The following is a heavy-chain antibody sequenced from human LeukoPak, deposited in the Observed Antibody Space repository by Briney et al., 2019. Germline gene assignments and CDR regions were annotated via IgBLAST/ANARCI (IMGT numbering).Heavy chain of an antibody. CDR3: AKDGPQSSKRKGGWFDP. Sequence: GGSLRLSCAASGFTFSSYSMNWVRQAPGKGLEWVSYISSSSSYIYYADSVKGRSTISRDNSKNTLYLQMNSLRAEDTAVYYCAKDGPQSSKRKGGWFDPWGQGTLVTVSS. CDR1: GFTFSSYS. J-gene: IGHJ5*02. V-gene: IGHV3-21*05. D-gene: IGHD2-2*01. CDR2: ISSSSSYI.